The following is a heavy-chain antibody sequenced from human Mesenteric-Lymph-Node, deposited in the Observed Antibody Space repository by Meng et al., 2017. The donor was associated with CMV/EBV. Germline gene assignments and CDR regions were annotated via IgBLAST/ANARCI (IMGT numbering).Heavy chain of an antibody. V-gene: IGHV1-69*10. CDR1: GYTFTGYY. CDR2: VIPVLGIA. Sequence: SVKVSCKASGYTFTGYYMHWVRQAPGQGLEWMGGVIPVLGIANYAQKFKGRVTITADKSTSTASMDLSSLTSDDTAVYYCARVEEYCSSTNCNHYYYFDLWGRGTLVTVSS. D-gene: IGHD2-2*01. J-gene: IGHJ2*01. CDR3: ARVEEYCSSTNCNHYYYFDL.